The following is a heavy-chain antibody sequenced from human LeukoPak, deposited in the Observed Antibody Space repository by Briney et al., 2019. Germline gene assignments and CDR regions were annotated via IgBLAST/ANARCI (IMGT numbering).Heavy chain of an antibody. V-gene: IGHV3-23*01. CDR1: GFTFSSYA. J-gene: IGHJ4*02. CDR2: ISGSGGST. Sequence: GGPLRLSCAASGFTFSSYAMSWVRQAPGEGLEWVSAISGSGGSTYYADSVKGRFTISRDNSKNTLYLQMNSLRAEDTAVYYCAKALFLTGYYFDYWGQGTLVTVSS. D-gene: IGHD3-9*01. CDR3: AKALFLTGYYFDY.